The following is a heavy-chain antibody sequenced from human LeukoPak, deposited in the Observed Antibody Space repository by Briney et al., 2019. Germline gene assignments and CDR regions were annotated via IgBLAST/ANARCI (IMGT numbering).Heavy chain of an antibody. D-gene: IGHD3-22*01. CDR2: IYYSGST. Sequence: KPSKTLSLTCTVSGGSISSYYWSWIRQPPGKGLEWIGYIYYSGSTNYNPSLKSRVTISVDTSKNQFSLKLSSVTAADTAVYYCARVLYYYDSSGYYYDAFDIWGQGTMVTVSS. CDR3: ARVLYYYDSSGYYYDAFDI. V-gene: IGHV4-59*01. J-gene: IGHJ3*02. CDR1: GGSISSYY.